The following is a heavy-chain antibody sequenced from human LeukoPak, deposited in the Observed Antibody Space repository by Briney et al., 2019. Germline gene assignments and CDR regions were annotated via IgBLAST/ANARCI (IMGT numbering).Heavy chain of an antibody. CDR1: GGSFSYYY. CDR3: ARPKYSTTSRDLEY. J-gene: IGHJ4*02. V-gene: IGHV4-34*01. D-gene: IGHD6-13*01. CDR2: VTQRGST. Sequence: SETLSLTCAVYGGSFSYYYWTWVRQSPGKGLEWIGEVTQRGSTNYNPSLEGRVAISIDTSKNQFSLRPTSVTAADTAVYYCARPKYSTTSRDLEYWGQGTLVTVSS.